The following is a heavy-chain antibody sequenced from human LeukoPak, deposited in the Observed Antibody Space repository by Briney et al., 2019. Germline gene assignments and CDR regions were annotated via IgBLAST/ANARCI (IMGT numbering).Heavy chain of an antibody. CDR1: GYTFTSYD. CDR2: MNPNSGNT. CDR3: AKVSDYYYYYGLDV. J-gene: IGHJ6*02. D-gene: IGHD2/OR15-2a*01. Sequence: GASVKVSCKASGYTFTSYDINWVRQATGQGLEWMGGMNPNSGNTGCAQKFQGRVTMTRNTSISKAYMELRSLRSEDTAVYYCAKVSDYYYYYGLDVWGQGTPVTVSS. V-gene: IGHV1-8*01.